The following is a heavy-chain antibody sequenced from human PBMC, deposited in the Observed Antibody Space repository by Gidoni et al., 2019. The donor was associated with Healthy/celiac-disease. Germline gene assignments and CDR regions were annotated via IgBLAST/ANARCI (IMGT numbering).Heavy chain of an antibody. Sequence: TNYNPSLKSRVTISVDTSKNQFSLKLSSVTAADTAVYYCARGSGVTTNWDVFDYWGQGTLVTVSS. D-gene: IGHD7-27*01. V-gene: IGHV4-61*02. J-gene: IGHJ4*02. CDR2: T. CDR3: ARGSGVTTNWDVFDY.